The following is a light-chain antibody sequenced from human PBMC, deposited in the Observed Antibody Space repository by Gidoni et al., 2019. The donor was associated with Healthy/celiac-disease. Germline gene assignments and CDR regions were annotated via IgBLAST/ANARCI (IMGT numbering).Light chain of an antibody. CDR2: GAS. J-gene: IGKJ4*01. V-gene: IGKV3-15*01. CDR1: QSVSSN. Sequence: EIVMTQSPATLSVSPGERATLSCRASQSVSSNLAWYQQKPGQAPRLLIYGASTRATGIPARFSGSGSGTEFTLTISSLQSEDFAVYYCQQYNNWPQRTFGGXTKVEIK. CDR3: QQYNNWPQRT.